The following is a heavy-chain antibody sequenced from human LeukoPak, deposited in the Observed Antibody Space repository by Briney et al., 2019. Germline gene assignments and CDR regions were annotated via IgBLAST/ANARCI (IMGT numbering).Heavy chain of an antibody. CDR1: GYTFTSYF. Sequence: ASVKVSCKASGYTFTSYFIHWVRQAPGQGLEWMGIINPSGGSTNYAQKFQGRVTMTRDTSTSTVYMELSSLRSEDTAVYYCARDRLHKYHLPSSGYYGVPDYWGQGTLVAVSS. CDR2: INPSGGST. J-gene: IGHJ4*02. CDR3: ARDRLHKYHLPSSGYYGVPDY. D-gene: IGHD3-22*01. V-gene: IGHV1-46*01.